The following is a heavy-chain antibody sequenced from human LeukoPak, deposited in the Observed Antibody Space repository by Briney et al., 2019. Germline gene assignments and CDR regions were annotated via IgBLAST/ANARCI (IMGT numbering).Heavy chain of an antibody. CDR1: GFTFSSYA. D-gene: IGHD3-3*01. Sequence: PGGSLRLSCAASGFTFSSYAMSWVRQAPGKGLEWVSAISGSGGSTYYADSVKGRFTISRDNSKNTLYLQMNSLRAEDTAVYYCAKLRGDFWCGYQKYYYYMDVWGKGTTVTVSS. CDR3: AKLRGDFWCGYQKYYYYMDV. J-gene: IGHJ6*03. V-gene: IGHV3-23*01. CDR2: ISGSGGST.